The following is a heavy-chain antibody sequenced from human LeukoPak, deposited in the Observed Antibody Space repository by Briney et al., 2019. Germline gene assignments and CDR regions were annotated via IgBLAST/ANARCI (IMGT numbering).Heavy chain of an antibody. V-gene: IGHV3-21*01. D-gene: IGHD3-22*01. Sequence: GGSLRLSCAASGFTFSSYSMNWVRQAPGKGLEWVSSISSSSSYIYYADSVKGRFTISRDNAKNSLYLQMNSLRAEDTAVYYCARDDSSGYNFDYWGQGTLVTVSS. CDR1: GFTFSSYS. CDR2: ISSSSSYI. CDR3: ARDDSSGYNFDY. J-gene: IGHJ4*02.